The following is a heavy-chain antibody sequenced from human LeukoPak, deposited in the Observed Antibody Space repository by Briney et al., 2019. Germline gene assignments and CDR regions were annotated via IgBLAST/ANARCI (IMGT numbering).Heavy chain of an antibody. CDR3: ASRGGLYYDSSGYPDAFDI. CDR2: ISYDGSNK. Sequence: PGGSLRPSCAASGFTFSSYAMHWVRQAPGKGLERVAVISYDGSNKYYADSVKGRFTISRDNSKNTLYLQMNSLRAEDTAVYYCASRGGLYYDSSGYPDAFDIWGQGTMVTVSS. J-gene: IGHJ3*02. D-gene: IGHD3-22*01. V-gene: IGHV3-30-3*01. CDR1: GFTFSSYA.